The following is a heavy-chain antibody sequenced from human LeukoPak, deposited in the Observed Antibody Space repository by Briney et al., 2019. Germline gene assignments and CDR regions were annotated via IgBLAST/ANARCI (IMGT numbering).Heavy chain of an antibody. CDR3: ARLWDSARCFDS. CDR2: FSDSGDT. V-gene: IGHV4-38-2*01. Sequence: NPSETLSPTCAVSGFSIGSRYYWGWIRQPPGKGLEWIGSFSDSGDTYNPSLKSRVTISLDSSKNQFSLTLNSVTAADTAVYYCARLWDSARCFDSWGQGTLVTVSS. J-gene: IGHJ4*02. CDR1: GFSIGSRYY. D-gene: IGHD3-16*01.